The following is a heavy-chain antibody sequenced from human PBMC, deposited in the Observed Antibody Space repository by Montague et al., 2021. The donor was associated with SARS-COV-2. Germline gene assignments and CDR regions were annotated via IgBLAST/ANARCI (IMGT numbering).Heavy chain of an antibody. V-gene: IGHV4-4*09. CDR3: ASRGYYVIAVYHWYLDL. D-gene: IGHD3-16*01. Sequence: SETLSLTCTVSGGSINDHYRSWIRQSPGKGLEWIGYISFNGKTNYNPSLKSRVTLSADASRNEFSLKLDSVTAAATAVYFCASRGYYVIAVYHWYLDLWGRGMLVTVSS. CDR1: GGSINDHY. CDR2: ISFNGKT. J-gene: IGHJ2*01.